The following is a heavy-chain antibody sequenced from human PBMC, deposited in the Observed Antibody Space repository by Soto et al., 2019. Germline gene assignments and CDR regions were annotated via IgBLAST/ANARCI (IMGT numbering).Heavy chain of an antibody. Sequence: SETLSLTCTVSGGSISSSSYYWGWIRQPPGKGLEWIGSIYYSGSTYYNPSLKSRVTISVDTSKNQFSLKLSSVTAADTAVYYCARRSGWRDYWGQGTLVTVSS. CDR2: IYYSGST. CDR3: ARRSGWRDY. J-gene: IGHJ4*02. D-gene: IGHD6-19*01. V-gene: IGHV4-39*01. CDR1: GGSISSSSYY.